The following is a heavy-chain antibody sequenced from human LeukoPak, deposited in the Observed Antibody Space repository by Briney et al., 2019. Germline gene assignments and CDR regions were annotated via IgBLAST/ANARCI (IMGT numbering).Heavy chain of an antibody. V-gene: IGHV3-23*01. D-gene: IGHD3-22*01. CDR2: ISGSGGST. CDR3: AKVAHYYDSSGYLNPFDY. Sequence: GSLRLSCAASGFTFSSYAMSWVRQAPGKGLEWVSAISGSGGSTYYADSVKGRFTISRDNSKNTLYLQMNSLRAEDTAVYYCAKVAHYYDSSGYLNPFDYWGQGTLVTVSS. J-gene: IGHJ4*02. CDR1: GFTFSSYA.